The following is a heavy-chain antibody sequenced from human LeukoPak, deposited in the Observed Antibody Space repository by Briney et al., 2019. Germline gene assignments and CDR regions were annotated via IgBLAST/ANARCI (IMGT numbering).Heavy chain of an antibody. D-gene: IGHD3-16*01. CDR3: ARGHRVRGSKIRRGSLDY. V-gene: IGHV4-34*01. J-gene: IGHJ4*02. Sequence: SETLSLTCAVYGGSFSGYYWSCIRQPPRKGLEWIGEINHSGRTNYNPSLTSRVTISLYTAKNQCSLKLSSVTAADTAVYYCARGHRVRGSKIRRGSLDYWGQGTLVTVSS. CDR2: INHSGRT. CDR1: GGSFSGYY.